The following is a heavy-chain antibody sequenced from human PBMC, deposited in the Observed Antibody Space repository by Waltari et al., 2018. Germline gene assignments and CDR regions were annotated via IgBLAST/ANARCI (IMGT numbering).Heavy chain of an antibody. V-gene: IGHV1-24*01. CDR2: FDPEDGET. CDR3: ATVLWFRELRGGWFDP. CDR1: GYTLTELS. D-gene: IGHD3-10*01. Sequence: QVQLVQSGAEVKKPGASVKVSCKVSGYTLTELSMHWVRQAPGKGLERMGGFDPEDGETIYAQKFQGRVTMTEDTSTDTAYMELSSLRSEDTAVYYCATVLWFRELRGGWFDPWGQGTLVTVSS. J-gene: IGHJ5*02.